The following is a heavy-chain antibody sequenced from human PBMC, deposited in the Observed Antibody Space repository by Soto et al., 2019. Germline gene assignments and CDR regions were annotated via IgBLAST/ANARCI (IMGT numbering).Heavy chain of an antibody. Sequence: QVQLVQSGAEVKMPGSSVKVSCEASGGTFSSYTISWVRQAPGQGLEWMGRIIPILGITKYAQKFQGRVKITEDKSTSTAYMEFSSLRSEDTAVYYCARGENCSRTTCSAKWFGPWGQGTLVTVSS. CDR2: IIPILGIT. D-gene: IGHD2-2*01. CDR1: GGTFSSYT. CDR3: ARGENCSRTTCSAKWFGP. J-gene: IGHJ5*02. V-gene: IGHV1-69*02.